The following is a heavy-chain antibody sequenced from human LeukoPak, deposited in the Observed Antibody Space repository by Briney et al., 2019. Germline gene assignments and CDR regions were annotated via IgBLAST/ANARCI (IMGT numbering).Heavy chain of an antibody. CDR2: IYYSEGP. D-gene: IGHD3-10*01. Sequence: SETLSLTCAVYGGFFSGYYWSWIRQPPGKGLEWIGYIYYSEGPYYKPSLKSRVTISVDTSKNQFSLKLSSVTAADTAVYYCARGGYYGSGNDFRFDPWGQGTLVTVSS. CDR1: GGFFSGYY. V-gene: IGHV4-59*01. CDR3: ARGGYYGSGNDFRFDP. J-gene: IGHJ5*02.